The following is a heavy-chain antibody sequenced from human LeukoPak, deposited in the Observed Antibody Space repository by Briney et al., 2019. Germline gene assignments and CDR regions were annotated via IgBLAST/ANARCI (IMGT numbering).Heavy chain of an antibody. V-gene: IGHV3-23*01. CDR2: ISGSGGST. Sequence: GGSLRLSCAASGFTFSSYAMSWVRQAPGKGLEWVSAISGSGGSTYYADSVKGRFTISRDNSKNTLYLQMNSLRAEDTAVYYCARDGFLPTYYGFWSGYYSHYYYMDVWGKGTTVTVSS. D-gene: IGHD3-3*01. CDR1: GFTFSSYA. J-gene: IGHJ6*03. CDR3: ARDGFLPTYYGFWSGYYSHYYYMDV.